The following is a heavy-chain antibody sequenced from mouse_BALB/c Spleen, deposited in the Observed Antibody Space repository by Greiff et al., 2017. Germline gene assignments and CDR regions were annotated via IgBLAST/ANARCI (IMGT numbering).Heavy chain of an antibody. J-gene: IGHJ3*01. CDR1: GYTFTDYE. CDR3: TNYYGSSS. V-gene: IGHV1-15*01. D-gene: IGHD1-1*01. Sequence: QVQLKQSGAELVRPGASVTLSCKASGYTFTDYEMHWVKQTPVHGLEWIGAIDPETGGTAYNQKFKGKATLTADKSSSTAYMELRSLTSEDSAVYSCTNYYGSSSWGQGTLVTDSA. CDR2: IDPETGGT.